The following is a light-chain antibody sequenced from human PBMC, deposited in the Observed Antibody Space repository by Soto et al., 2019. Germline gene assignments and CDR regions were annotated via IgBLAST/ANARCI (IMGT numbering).Light chain of an antibody. CDR3: PSYTSSSTWV. Sequence: QSALTQPASVSGSPGQSITISCTGTSSDVGGYNYVSWYQQHPGKAPKLMIYEVSNRPSGVSNRFSGSKSCNTASLAISGLQAVDEADYNCPSYTSSSTWVFGGGTNLTVL. J-gene: IGLJ3*02. CDR2: EVS. CDR1: SSDVGGYNY. V-gene: IGLV2-14*01.